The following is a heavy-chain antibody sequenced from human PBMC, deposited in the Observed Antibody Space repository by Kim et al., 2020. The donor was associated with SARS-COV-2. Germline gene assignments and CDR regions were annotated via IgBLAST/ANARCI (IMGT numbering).Heavy chain of an antibody. CDR3: ARVGKLKFFDY. V-gene: IGHV1-2*02. CDR2: T. D-gene: IGHD3-16*01. J-gene: IGHJ4*02. Sequence: TNYAQKFQGRVTMTRDTSISTAYMELSRLRSDDTAVYYCARVGKLKFFDYWGQGTLVTVSS.